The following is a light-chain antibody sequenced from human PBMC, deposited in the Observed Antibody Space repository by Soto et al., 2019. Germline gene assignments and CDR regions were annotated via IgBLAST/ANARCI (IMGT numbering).Light chain of an antibody. Sequence: DIQMTQSPSTLSASVGDGVTITCRASQSISVWWAWYQQKPGKAPKLLIYAASSLQSGVPSRFSGSGSGTDFTLTISSLEPEDFAVYYCQQRGNWPPITFGQGTKVDIK. J-gene: IGKJ1*01. V-gene: IGKV1-5*01. CDR3: QQRGNWPPIT. CDR2: AAS. CDR1: QSISVW.